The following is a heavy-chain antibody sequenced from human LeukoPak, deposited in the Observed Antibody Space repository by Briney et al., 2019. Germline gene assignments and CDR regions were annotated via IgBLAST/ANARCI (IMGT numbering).Heavy chain of an antibody. V-gene: IGHV3-23*01. Sequence: GGSLRLSCAASGFTFSSDAMTWVRQAPGEGLEGVSTISGSDDTKYYADSVKGRFTISRDYSKNTVHLQLNNLRAEDTAMYYCAKGPQLYSGYHPDYWGQGTLVTVSS. D-gene: IGHD5-12*01. CDR2: ISGSDDTK. CDR3: AKGPQLYSGYHPDY. CDR1: GFTFSSDA. J-gene: IGHJ4*02.